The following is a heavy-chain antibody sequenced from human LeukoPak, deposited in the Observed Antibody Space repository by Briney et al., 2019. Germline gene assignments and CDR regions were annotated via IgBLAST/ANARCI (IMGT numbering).Heavy chain of an antibody. Sequence: SQTLSLTCAVSGGSISSGGYSWSWIRQPPGKGLEWIGNIYHSGSTYYNPSLKSRVTISVDRSKNQFSLKLSSVTAADTAVYYCARCWSGYYDYWGQGTLVTVSS. CDR3: ARCWSGYYDY. D-gene: IGHD3-3*01. J-gene: IGHJ4*02. CDR2: IYHSGST. V-gene: IGHV4-30-2*01. CDR1: GGSISSGGYS.